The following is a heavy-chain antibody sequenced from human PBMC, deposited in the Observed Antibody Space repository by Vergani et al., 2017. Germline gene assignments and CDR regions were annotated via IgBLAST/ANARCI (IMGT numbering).Heavy chain of an antibody. V-gene: IGHV3-30*03. CDR2: ISFDGTNE. J-gene: IGHJ4*02. CDR1: GFTFSSYS. D-gene: IGHD2-2*02. CDR3: VRDRGLCAGGRCYTEAWDY. Sequence: VHLAESGGGLVQSGGSLRLSCAPSGFTFSSYSIIWVRRSQGRELELVVGISFDGTNEYYPDLVKGRFTISRDIAKNTLYLQVRSLRLEDTGVYHCVRDRGLCAGGRCYTEAWDYWGQGTPVTVSS.